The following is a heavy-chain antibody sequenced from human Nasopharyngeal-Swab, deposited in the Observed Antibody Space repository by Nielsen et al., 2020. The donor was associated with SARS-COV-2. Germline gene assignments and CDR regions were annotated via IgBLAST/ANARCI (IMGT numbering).Heavy chain of an antibody. D-gene: IGHD6-19*01. V-gene: IGHV3-21*01. CDR2: ISSSSYI. CDR1: GFTFSSYS. J-gene: IGHJ2*01. CDR3: ARDPGYSSGWYSGWYFDL. Sequence: GESLKISCAASGFTFSSYSMNWVRQAPGKGLEWVSSISSSSYIYYADSVKGRFTISRDNAKNSLYLQMNSLRAEDTAVFYCARDPGYSSGWYSGWYFDLWGRGTLVTVSS.